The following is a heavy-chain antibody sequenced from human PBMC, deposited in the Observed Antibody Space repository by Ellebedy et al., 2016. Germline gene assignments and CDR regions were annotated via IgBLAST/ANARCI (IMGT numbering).Heavy chain of an antibody. Sequence: ASVKVSCKASGYTFTSYGISWVRQAPGQGLEWMGWISAYNGNTNYAQKLQGRVTMTTDTSTSTAYMELRSLRSDDTAVYYCARDRGGTSNSDSPDFDYWGQGTLVTVSS. CDR1: GYTFTSYG. V-gene: IGHV1-18*01. J-gene: IGHJ4*02. D-gene: IGHD4-23*01. CDR2: ISAYNGNT. CDR3: ARDRGGTSNSDSPDFDY.